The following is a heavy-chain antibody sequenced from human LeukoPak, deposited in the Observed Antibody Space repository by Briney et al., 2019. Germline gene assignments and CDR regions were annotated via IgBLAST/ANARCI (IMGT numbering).Heavy chain of an antibody. CDR2: VYWDDDK. J-gene: IGHJ4*02. Sequence: QTLSLTCTVSGGSISSGDYYWSCIRQPPGKGLEWLALVYWDDDKGYRPSLKTRLTITKDTSQNQVVLTMTNMDPVDTATYYCAQTLYYSGYYYYFWGQGTLVTVSS. D-gene: IGHD3-22*01. CDR3: AQTLYYSGYYYYF. CDR1: GGSISSGDYY. V-gene: IGHV2-5*08.